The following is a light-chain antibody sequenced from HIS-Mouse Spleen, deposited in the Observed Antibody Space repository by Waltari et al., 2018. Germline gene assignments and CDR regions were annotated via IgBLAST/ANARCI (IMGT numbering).Light chain of an antibody. CDR2: GHR. V-gene: IGLV1-40*01. CDR3: QSYDSSVV. CDR1: SSNIGAGYD. J-gene: IGLJ2*01. Sequence: QSVLTQPPSVSGAPGQRVTISCTGSSSNIGAGYDVHWYQQLPGTAPKLLIYGHRNRPSGVPDRFSGSKSGTSASLAITGLQAEDEADYYCQSYDSSVVFGGGTKLTVL.